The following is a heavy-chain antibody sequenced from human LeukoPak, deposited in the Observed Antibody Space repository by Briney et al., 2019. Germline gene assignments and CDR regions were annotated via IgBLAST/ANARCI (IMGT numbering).Heavy chain of an antibody. CDR3: ARASGGSGSYPFDY. Sequence: SETLSLTCAVYGGSFSGYYWSWIRQPPGKGLEWIGEINHSGSTNYNPSLKSRVTISVDTSKNQFSLKLSSVTAADTAVYYCARASGGSGSYPFDYWGQGTLVTVSP. J-gene: IGHJ4*02. D-gene: IGHD3-10*01. V-gene: IGHV4-34*01. CDR2: INHSGST. CDR1: GGSFSGYY.